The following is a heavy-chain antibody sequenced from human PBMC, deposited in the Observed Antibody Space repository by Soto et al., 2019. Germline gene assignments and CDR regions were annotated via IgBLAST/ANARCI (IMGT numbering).Heavy chain of an antibody. V-gene: IGHV4-61*08. J-gene: IGHJ6*02. CDR1: GGSISSGDYY. D-gene: IGHD3-10*01. Sequence: PSETLSLTCTVSGGSISSGDYYWNWIRQPPGKGLEWIGYIYYSGSTNYSPSLKSRVTISVDTSKNQFSLRLSSVTAADTAVYYCARQLWFGGLYGMDVWGQGTTVTVSS. CDR2: IYYSGST. CDR3: ARQLWFGGLYGMDV.